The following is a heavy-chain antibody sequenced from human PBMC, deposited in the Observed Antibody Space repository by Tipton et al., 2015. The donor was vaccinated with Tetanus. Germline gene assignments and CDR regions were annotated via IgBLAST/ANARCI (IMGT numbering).Heavy chain of an antibody. CDR3: ARAPSTYYTGSWVHNWFDP. J-gene: IGHJ5*02. V-gene: IGHV4-31*03. CDR2: IYHTGST. D-gene: IGHD1-26*01. CDR1: GVSISSGDYY. Sequence: TLSLTCTVSGVSISSGDYYWSWIRQHPGRGLEWIGYIYHTGSTYYNPSLKSRLTISIDTSKNQFSLNLRSVTAADTAVYYCARAPSTYYTGSWVHNWFDPWGLGTLVTVSS.